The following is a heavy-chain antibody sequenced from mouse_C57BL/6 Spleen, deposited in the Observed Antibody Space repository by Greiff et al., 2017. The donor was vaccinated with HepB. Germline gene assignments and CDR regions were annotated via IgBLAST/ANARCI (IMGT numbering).Heavy chain of an antibody. Sequence: VQLKESGGDLVKPGGSLKLSCAASGFTFSSYGMSWVRQTPDKRLEWVATISSGGSYTYYPDSVKGRFTISRDNAKNTLYLQMSSLKSEDTAMYYCARWGGGSTPFAYWGQGTLVTVSA. V-gene: IGHV5-6*01. D-gene: IGHD1-1*01. CDR2: ISSGGSYT. J-gene: IGHJ3*01. CDR3: ARWGGGSTPFAY. CDR1: GFTFSSYG.